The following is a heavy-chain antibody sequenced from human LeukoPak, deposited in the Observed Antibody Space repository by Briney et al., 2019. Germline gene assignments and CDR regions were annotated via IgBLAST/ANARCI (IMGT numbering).Heavy chain of an antibody. V-gene: IGHV3-21*01. J-gene: IGHJ4*02. Sequence: GGSLRLSCAASGFTFSSYSMNWVRQAPGKGLEWVSSNSSSSSYIYYADSVKGRFTISRDNAKNSLYLQMNSLRAEDTAVYYCARDRGYFDWLLPFDYGGQGTLGTVSP. CDR1: GFTFSSYS. D-gene: IGHD3-9*01. CDR3: ARDRGYFDWLLPFDY. CDR2: NSSSSSYI.